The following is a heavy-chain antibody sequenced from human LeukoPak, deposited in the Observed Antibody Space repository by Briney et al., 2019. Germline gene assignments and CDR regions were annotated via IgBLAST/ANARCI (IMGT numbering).Heavy chain of an antibody. V-gene: IGHV3-23*01. J-gene: IGHJ3*02. D-gene: IGHD3-10*01. CDR2: ISGSGGST. Sequence: PGGSLRLSCAASGFAFSSYAMSWVRQAPGKGLEWVSAISGSGGSTYYADSVKGRFTISRDNSKNTLYLQMNSLRAEDTAVYHCAKANSIIHDRSRGRLARGAFDIWSQERLVTVSS. CDR1: GFAFSSYA. CDR3: AKANSIIHDRSRGRLARGAFDI.